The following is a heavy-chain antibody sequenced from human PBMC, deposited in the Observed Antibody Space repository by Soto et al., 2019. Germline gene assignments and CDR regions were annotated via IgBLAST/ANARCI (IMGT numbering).Heavy chain of an antibody. V-gene: IGHV1-3*01. CDR1: GYTFTRYA. D-gene: IGHD3-22*01. Sequence: ASVKVSCKASGYTFTRYAMYCVRQAPVQRLEWMGWINAGNGNTKYSQKFQGRVTITRDTSASTAYMELVSLRSEDTAVYYCARVGLASSGYYSFFDYWGQGTLVTVSS. CDR3: ARVGLASSGYYSFFDY. J-gene: IGHJ4*02. CDR2: INAGNGNT.